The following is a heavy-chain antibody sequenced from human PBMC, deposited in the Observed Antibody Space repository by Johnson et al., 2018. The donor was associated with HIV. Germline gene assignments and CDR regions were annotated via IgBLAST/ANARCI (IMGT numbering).Heavy chain of an antibody. V-gene: IGHV3-7*02. D-gene: IGHD3-22*01. CDR1: GFTFSSYG. CDR3: ASPILFDSSGATDAFDI. Sequence: VQLVESGGGVVQPGRSLRLSCAASGFTFSSYGMHWVRQAPGKGLEWVANIKQDGSEKYYVDSVKGRFTISRDNSKNTLYLQMGSLRAEDMAVYYCASPILFDSSGATDAFDIWGQGTMVTVSS. CDR2: IKQDGSEK. J-gene: IGHJ3*02.